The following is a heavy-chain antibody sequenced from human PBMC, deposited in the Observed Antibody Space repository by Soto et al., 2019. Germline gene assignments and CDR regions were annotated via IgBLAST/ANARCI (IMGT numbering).Heavy chain of an antibody. J-gene: IGHJ4*02. CDR3: AKGPIVVVTAIIDY. V-gene: IGHV3-23*01. CDR2: ISGSGGST. CDR1: GFTFSSYA. D-gene: IGHD2-21*02. Sequence: GGSLRLSCAASGFTFSSYAMSWVRQAPGKGLEWVSAISGSGGSTYYADSVKGRFTISRDNSKNTLYLQMNSLRAEDTAVYYCAKGPIVVVTAIIDYWGQGTLVTVSS.